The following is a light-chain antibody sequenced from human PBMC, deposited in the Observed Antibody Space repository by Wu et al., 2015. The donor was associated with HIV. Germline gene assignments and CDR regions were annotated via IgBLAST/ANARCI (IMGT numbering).Light chain of an antibody. Sequence: DIQMTQSPSTLYASVGDRVTITCRASQNIHSWLAWYQQEPGKAPKVLIYKASNLERGVPSRFSGSGSGTEYTLTISSLQPDDFATYYCQQYNSNSGTFGQGTKVEIK. J-gene: IGKJ1*01. CDR2: KAS. CDR1: QNIHSW. V-gene: IGKV1-5*03. CDR3: QQYNSNSGT.